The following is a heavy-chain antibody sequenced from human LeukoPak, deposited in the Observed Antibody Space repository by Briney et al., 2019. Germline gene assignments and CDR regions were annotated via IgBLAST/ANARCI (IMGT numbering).Heavy chain of an antibody. CDR1: GYTFTSYY. Sequence: GASVKLSCKASGYTFTSYYMHWVRQAPGQGLEWMGIINPSDGSTNYAQKFQGRVTMTRDRSRSTVYLELSSLRSEDTAVYYCTRPKDSGSHLFLFDYWGQGTLVTVSS. CDR3: TRPKDSGSHLFLFDY. J-gene: IGHJ4*02. V-gene: IGHV1-46*01. D-gene: IGHD1-26*01. CDR2: INPSDGST.